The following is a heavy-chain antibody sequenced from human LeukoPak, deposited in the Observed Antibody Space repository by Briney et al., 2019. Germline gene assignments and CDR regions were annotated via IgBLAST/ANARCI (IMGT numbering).Heavy chain of an antibody. Sequence: SATLSLTCTVSGDSTSSSTYYWDWIPQAPGKGLEWIGNIYDSGTTHYITSLKSRVTISGDTSKNQFSLKLNSVTAADTAIYYCATHRRSGSGGSENAFEIWGQGTMVTVSS. D-gene: IGHD5-12*01. CDR3: ATHRRSGSGGSENAFEI. J-gene: IGHJ3*02. CDR1: GDSTSSSTYY. CDR2: IYDSGTT. V-gene: IGHV4-39*01.